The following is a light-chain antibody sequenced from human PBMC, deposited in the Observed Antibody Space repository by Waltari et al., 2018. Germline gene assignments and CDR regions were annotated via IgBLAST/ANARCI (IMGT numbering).Light chain of an antibody. CDR3: QKYGSLPAT. J-gene: IGKJ1*01. V-gene: IGKV3-20*01. Sequence: EIMLTQSQGTLSLSQGERATLSCRASQSISRFLAWYQQKPGQAPRLLIYDASSRATGIPDRFSGSGSGTDFSLTISRLEPEDIAVYYCQKYGSLPATFGQGTKVEIK. CDR2: DAS. CDR1: QSISRF.